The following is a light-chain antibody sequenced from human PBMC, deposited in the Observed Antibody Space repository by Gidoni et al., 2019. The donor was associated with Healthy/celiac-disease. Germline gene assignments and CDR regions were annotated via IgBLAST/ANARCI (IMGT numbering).Light chain of an antibody. CDR2: GAS. CDR3: QQYGSSPGS. V-gene: IGKV3-20*01. Sequence: EIVLTQSPGTLSLSPGERATLSCRASQSVSSSYLAWYQQKPGQAPRLLIYGASSRATGIPDSFSGSGSGTDFTLTISRLEPEDFAVYYCQQYGSSPGSFGQXTKLEIK. CDR1: QSVSSSY. J-gene: IGKJ2*03.